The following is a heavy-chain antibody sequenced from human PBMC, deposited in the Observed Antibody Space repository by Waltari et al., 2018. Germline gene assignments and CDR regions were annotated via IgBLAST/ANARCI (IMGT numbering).Heavy chain of an antibody. J-gene: IGHJ3*02. V-gene: IGHV4-39*07. CDR1: GGSLTSSSYY. CDR2: LCHIGTT. CDR3: ARAMRYYDILTGPSDALDI. Sequence: QLHLQESGPGLVKPSETLSLTCTVSGGSLTSSSYYWDWIRQSPGKGLEWIGHLCHIGTTFHNPSPKSRVTMSLAPSKNQFSLKLSSVTAADTAVYYCARAMRYYDILTGPSDALDIWGQGTMVTVSS. D-gene: IGHD3-9*01.